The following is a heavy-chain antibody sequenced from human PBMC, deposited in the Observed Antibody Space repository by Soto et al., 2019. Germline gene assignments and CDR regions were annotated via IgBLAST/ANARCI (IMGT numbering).Heavy chain of an antibody. CDR2: IWYDGTKE. V-gene: IGHV3-33*08. CDR1: GFTFSSYW. CDR3: ARDLFPRNGPPPLRYYYGMDV. Sequence: PGGSLRLSCAASGFTFSSYWMHWVRQAPGKGLVWVALIWYDGTKEYYADSVKGRFTISRDNSKNTLFLHMNSLSAEDMGVYYCARDLFPRNGPPPLRYYYGMDVWGQGTVVTVSS. D-gene: IGHD2-8*01. J-gene: IGHJ6*02.